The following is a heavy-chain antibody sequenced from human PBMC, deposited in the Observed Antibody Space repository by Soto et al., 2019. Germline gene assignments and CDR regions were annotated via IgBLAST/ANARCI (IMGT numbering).Heavy chain of an antibody. Sequence: QVQLVQSGAEVKKPGASVKVSCKASGYTFTSYDINWVRQATGQGLVWMGWMNPNSGNTGYAQQFQGRVTMTRNTSISTAYMELSSLRSEDTAVYYCARTMTTVTTLFYYYYYMDVWGKGTTVTVSS. CDR1: GYTFTSYD. D-gene: IGHD4-17*01. CDR2: MNPNSGNT. J-gene: IGHJ6*03. V-gene: IGHV1-8*01. CDR3: ARTMTTVTTLFYYYYYMDV.